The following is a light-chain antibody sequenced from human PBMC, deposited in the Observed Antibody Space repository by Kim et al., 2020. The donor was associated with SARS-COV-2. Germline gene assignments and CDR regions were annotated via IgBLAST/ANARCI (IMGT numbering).Light chain of an antibody. J-gene: IGKJ3*01. CDR1: QDIRSD. CDR3: QQDYTYPFT. CDR2: DAD. Sequence: AIQLTQSPSSLSASVGDTVTITCRASQDIRSDLGWYQQKPGKPPNLLIYDADRLQSGVPPRFSGSGSGTDFTLTISSLQPEDFATYYCQQDYTYPFTFGPGTKVDIK. V-gene: IGKV1-6*01.